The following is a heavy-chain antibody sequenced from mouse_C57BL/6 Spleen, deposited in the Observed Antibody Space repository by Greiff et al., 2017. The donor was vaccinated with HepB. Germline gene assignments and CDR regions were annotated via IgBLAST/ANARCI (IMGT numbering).Heavy chain of an antibody. D-gene: IGHD2-4*01. J-gene: IGHJ1*03. Sequence: QVQLQQSGAELVKPGASVKLSWMHWVKQRPGQGLEWIGMIHPNSGSTNYNEKFKSKATLTVDKSSSTAYMQLSSLTSEDSAVYYCAREGDYDGDWYFDVWGTGTTVTVSS. CDR2: IHPNSGST. CDR3: AREGDYDGDWYFDV. V-gene: IGHV1-64*01.